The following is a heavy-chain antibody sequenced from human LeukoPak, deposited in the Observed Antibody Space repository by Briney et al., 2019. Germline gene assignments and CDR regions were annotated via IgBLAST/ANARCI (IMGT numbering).Heavy chain of an antibody. V-gene: IGHV3-48*02. D-gene: IGHD3-10*01. Sequence: GGSLRLSCAASGFTFSSYSMNWVCQAPGKGLEWVSYISSSTIYYADSVKGRFTISRDNAKNSLYLQMNSLRDEDTAVYYCAREVRYYMDVWGKGTTVTVSS. CDR2: ISSSTI. J-gene: IGHJ6*03. CDR3: AREVRYYMDV. CDR1: GFTFSSYS.